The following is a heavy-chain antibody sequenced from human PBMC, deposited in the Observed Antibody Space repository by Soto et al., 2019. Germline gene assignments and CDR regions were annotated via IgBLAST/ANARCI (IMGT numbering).Heavy chain of an antibody. Sequence: PSETLSLTCPVSGGSISSGYYDWSWVRQPPGKGLEWIGNIYYSGNTYYNPSLKSRLIISIDTSKNQFSLKVGSVTAADTAVYFCARDAFYVYDSSGHGVARPRFDYWGQGTLVTVSS. CDR3: ARDAFYVYDSSGHGVARPRFDY. CDR2: IYYSGNT. J-gene: IGHJ4*02. V-gene: IGHV4-30-4*01. CDR1: GGSISSGYYD. D-gene: IGHD3-22*01.